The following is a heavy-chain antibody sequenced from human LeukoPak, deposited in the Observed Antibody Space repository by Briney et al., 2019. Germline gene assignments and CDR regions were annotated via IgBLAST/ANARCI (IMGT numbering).Heavy chain of an antibody. V-gene: IGHV4-31*03. D-gene: IGHD5/OR15-5a*01. J-gene: IGHJ6*02. Sequence: SETLSLTCTVSGDAISSGAYYWTSIRQLPGKALEWIGYINHSGDTYYNPSLRSRLSLSADTSQNQFSLRLTSVTAADTAVYFCARGDSTNQDGDYCGLDVWGQGTTVTVSS. CDR3: ARGDSTNQDGDYCGLDV. CDR2: INHSGDT. CDR1: GDAISSGAYY.